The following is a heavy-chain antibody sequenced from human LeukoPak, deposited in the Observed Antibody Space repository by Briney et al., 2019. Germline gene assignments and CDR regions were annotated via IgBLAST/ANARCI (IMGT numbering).Heavy chain of an antibody. CDR1: GFSFGDYA. CDR2: IRSNTYGGTT. D-gene: IGHD5-24*01. CDR3: SSQVDGWLQFVSDY. V-gene: IGHV3-49*04. J-gene: IGHJ4*02. Sequence: GGSLRLSCTASGFSFGDYAMTWVRQAPGRGLEWVGFIRSNTYGGTTEYAASVKGRFTISRDDSKSIAYLQMNSLKTEDTAVYYCSSQVDGWLQFVSDYWGQGTLVTVSS.